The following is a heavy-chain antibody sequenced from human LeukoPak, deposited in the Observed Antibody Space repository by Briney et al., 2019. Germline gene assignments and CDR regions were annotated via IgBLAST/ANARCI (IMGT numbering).Heavy chain of an antibody. D-gene: IGHD2-2*01. CDR3: ARFPIVVVPAAIRFYYYYYGMDV. CDR2: INHSGST. Sequence: SETLSLTCAVYGGSFSGYYWSWIRQPPGKGLEWIGEINHSGSTNYNPSLKSRVTVSVDTSKNQFSLKLSSVTAADTAVYYCARFPIVVVPAAIRFYYYYYGMDVWGQGTTVTVSS. V-gene: IGHV4-34*01. CDR1: GGSFSGYY. J-gene: IGHJ6*02.